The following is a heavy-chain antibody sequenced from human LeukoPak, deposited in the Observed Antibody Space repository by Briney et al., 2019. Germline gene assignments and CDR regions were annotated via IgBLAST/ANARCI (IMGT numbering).Heavy chain of an antibody. J-gene: IGHJ4*02. CDR1: GFTFIDYD. D-gene: IGHD6-19*01. V-gene: IGHV3-13*01. CDR3: ARGGIQVSGIDESDY. CDR2: IGIRGDT. Sequence: GGSLRLSCAASGFTFIDYDMHWVRQVIGKGLEWVSAIGIRGDTHYSGSVKGRFTISRENAESSLYLQMNSLRAEDTAVHYCARGGIQVSGIDESDYWGQGTLVNVSS.